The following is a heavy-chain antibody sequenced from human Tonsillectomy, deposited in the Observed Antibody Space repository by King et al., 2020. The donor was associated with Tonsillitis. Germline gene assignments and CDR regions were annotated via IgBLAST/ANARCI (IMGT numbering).Heavy chain of an antibody. D-gene: IGHD3-22*01. CDR3: TKDPDYYDSSTS. J-gene: IGHJ4*02. CDR2: ISWNSGTI. V-gene: IGHV3-9*01. Sequence: VQLEESGGALVQPGRSLRLSCAASGFSFDDYAMHWVRQAPGKGLEWVSGISWNSGTIGYADSVKGRFTISRDNAKNFLYLQMNSLRAEDTALYYCTKDPDYYDSSTSWGQGTLVTVSS. CDR1: GFSFDDYA.